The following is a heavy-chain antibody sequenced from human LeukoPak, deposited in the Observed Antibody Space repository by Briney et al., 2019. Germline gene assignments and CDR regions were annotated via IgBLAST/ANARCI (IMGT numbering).Heavy chain of an antibody. CDR3: ARDLFSGSYYGS. D-gene: IGHD1-26*01. CDR2: ISSSSSTI. Sequence: GGSLRLSCAASGFTFSSYSVNWVRQAPGKGLEWVSYISSSSSTIYYADSVKGRFTISRDNAKNSLYLQMNSLRAEDTAVYYCARDLFSGSYYGSRGQGTLVTVSS. V-gene: IGHV3-48*01. CDR1: GFTFSSYS. J-gene: IGHJ4*02.